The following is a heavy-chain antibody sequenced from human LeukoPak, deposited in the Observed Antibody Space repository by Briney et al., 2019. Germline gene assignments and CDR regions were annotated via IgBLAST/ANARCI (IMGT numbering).Heavy chain of an antibody. CDR2: INHSGST. CDR3: ARRRIKDYYGSGSYYRGVYYYYGMDV. J-gene: IGHJ6*04. D-gene: IGHD3-10*01. CDR1: GGSFSGYY. V-gene: IGHV4-34*01. Sequence: SETLSLTCAVYGGSFSGYYWSWTRQPPGKGLEWIGEINHSGSTNYNPSLKSRVTISVDTSKNQFSLKLSSVTAADTAVYYCARRRIKDYYGSGSYYRGVYYYYGMDVWGKGTTVTVSS.